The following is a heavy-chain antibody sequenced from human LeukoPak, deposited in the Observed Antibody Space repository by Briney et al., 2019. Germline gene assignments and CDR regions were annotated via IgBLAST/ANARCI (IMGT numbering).Heavy chain of an antibody. Sequence: PSETLSLTCTVSGGSISSYYWSWIRQPPGKGLEWIGYIYTSGSTNYNPSLKSRVTISVDTSKNQFSLKLSSVTAADTAVYYCARRYYDSSGYYYYDAFDIWGQGTMVTVSS. CDR2: IYTSGST. CDR3: ARRYYDSSGYYYYDAFDI. CDR1: GGSISSYY. J-gene: IGHJ3*02. V-gene: IGHV4-4*09. D-gene: IGHD3-22*01.